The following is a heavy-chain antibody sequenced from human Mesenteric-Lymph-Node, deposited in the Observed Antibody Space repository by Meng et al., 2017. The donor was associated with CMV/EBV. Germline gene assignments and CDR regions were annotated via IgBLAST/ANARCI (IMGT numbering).Heavy chain of an antibody. CDR1: GFPFSSYA. V-gene: IGHV3-30-3*01. CDR3: ARDYSPEWLLRTFGY. CDR2: ISYDGSNK. D-gene: IGHD3-3*01. Sequence: GFPFSSYAMHWVRQAPGKGLEWVAVISYDGSNKYYADSVKGRFTISRDNSKNTLYLQMNSLRAEDTAVYYCARDYSPEWLLRTFGYWGQGTLVTVSS. J-gene: IGHJ4*02.